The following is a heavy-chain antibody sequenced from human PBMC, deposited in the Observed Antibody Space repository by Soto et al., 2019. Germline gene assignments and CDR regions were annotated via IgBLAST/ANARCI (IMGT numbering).Heavy chain of an antibody. Sequence: SETLSLTCTVSGGSISSYYWSWIRQPPGKGLEWIGYIFYSGNTNYNPSLKSRVTMSVDTSKNQFSLKLSSVTAADTAVYYCERGGFGDWPRYYFDSWGQGTLVTVSS. CDR2: IFYSGNT. CDR1: GGSISSYY. V-gene: IGHV4-59*08. CDR3: ERGGFGDWPRYYFDS. D-gene: IGHD3-10*01. J-gene: IGHJ4*02.